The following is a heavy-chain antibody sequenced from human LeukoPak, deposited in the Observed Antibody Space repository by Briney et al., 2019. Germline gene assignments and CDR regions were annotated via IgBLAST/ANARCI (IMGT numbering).Heavy chain of an antibody. CDR1: GFPFSSYA. J-gene: IGHJ4*02. Sequence: GGSLRLSCAASGFPFSSYAMSWVRQAPGKGLEWVSTISNSDDSTYYADSVKGRFTISRDNSENTLFLRMNSLRAENTAVYYCAKATGYLLWGQGTLVIVSS. CDR2: ISNSDDST. D-gene: IGHD1-14*01. V-gene: IGHV3-23*01. CDR3: AKATGYLL.